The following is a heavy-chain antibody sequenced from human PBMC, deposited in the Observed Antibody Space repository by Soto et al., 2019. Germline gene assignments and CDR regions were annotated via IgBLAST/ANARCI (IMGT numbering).Heavy chain of an antibody. Sequence: GGSLRLSCAASGFTFSSYSMNWVRQPPGKGLEWVSSISSSSSYIYYADSVKGRFTISRDNAKNSLYLQMNSLRAEDTAVYYCARDQGADYDILTGYYHHHDAFDIWGQGTMVTVSS. CDR1: GFTFSSYS. CDR3: ARDQGADYDILTGYYHHHDAFDI. CDR2: ISSSSSYI. D-gene: IGHD3-9*01. V-gene: IGHV3-21*01. J-gene: IGHJ3*02.